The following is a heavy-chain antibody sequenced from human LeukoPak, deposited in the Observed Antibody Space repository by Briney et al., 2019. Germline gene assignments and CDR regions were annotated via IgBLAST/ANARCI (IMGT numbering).Heavy chain of an antibody. Sequence: PGGSLRLSCGASLCSFLKHQIIWLRQPPGKGLEWISYISESGSATSYPDSVKGRFTVSRDNAKNSLYLQLNSLRVEDTAVCYCASRPHNEGNTGFQLDYWGQGTLVTVSS. CDR2: ISESGSAT. V-gene: IGHV3-48*03. J-gene: IGHJ4*02. CDR3: ASRPHNEGNTGFQLDY. CDR1: LCSFLKHQ. D-gene: IGHD1-1*01.